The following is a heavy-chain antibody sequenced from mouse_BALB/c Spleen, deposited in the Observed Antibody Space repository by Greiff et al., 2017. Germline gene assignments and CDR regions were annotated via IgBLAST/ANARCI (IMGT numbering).Heavy chain of an antibody. J-gene: IGHJ2*01. D-gene: IGHD1-2*01. CDR1: GYTFTSYW. CDR3: ASSPYTAPFDY. Sequence: VQLQQSAAELARPGASVKMSCKASGYTFTSYWMHWVKQRPGQGLEWIGYINPSTGYTEYNQKFKDKATLTADKSSSTAYMQLSSLTSEDSAVYYCASSPYTAPFDYWGQGTTLTVSS. V-gene: IGHV1-4*02. CDR2: INPSTGYT.